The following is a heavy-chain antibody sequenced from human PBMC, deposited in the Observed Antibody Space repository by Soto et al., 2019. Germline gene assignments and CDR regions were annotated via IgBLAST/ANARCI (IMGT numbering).Heavy chain of an antibody. Sequence: PSQTLSLTCAISGDSVSSNSAGWNWVRKTPSRGLEWLGRTYYKSKWFNNYAVSVKSRITINPDTSQNQFSLHLDSVTPEDTAVYFCARGSWDDVSGHYYMDVWGKGTTVTVSS. CDR1: GDSVSSNSAG. CDR2: TYYKSKWFN. CDR3: ARGSWDDVSGHYYMDV. J-gene: IGHJ6*03. V-gene: IGHV6-1*01. D-gene: IGHD5-12*01.